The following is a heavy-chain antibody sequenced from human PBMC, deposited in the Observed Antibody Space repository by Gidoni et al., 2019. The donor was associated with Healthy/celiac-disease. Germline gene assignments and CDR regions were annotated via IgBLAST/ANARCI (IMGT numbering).Heavy chain of an antibody. CDR2: IIPIFGTA. V-gene: IGHV1-69*01. Sequence: QVQLVQSGAEVKKPGSSVKVSCKASGGTFSSYAISWVPQAPGQGLEWMGGIIPIFGTANYAQKFQGRVTITADESTSTAYMELSSLRSEDTAVYYCARSHPTFPFIAAADYYYYGMDVWGQGTTVTVSS. CDR3: ARSHPTFPFIAAADYYYYGMDV. CDR1: GGTFSSYA. D-gene: IGHD6-13*01. J-gene: IGHJ6*02.